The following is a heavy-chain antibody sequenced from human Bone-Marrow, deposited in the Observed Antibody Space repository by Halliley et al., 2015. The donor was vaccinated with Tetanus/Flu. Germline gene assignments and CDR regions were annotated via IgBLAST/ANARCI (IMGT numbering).Heavy chain of an antibody. Sequence: TLSLTCSVSGGPISSYYWSWIRQPPGKGLEWIGYINYSGSTNYNPSLKSRVTISLDTSRNQFSLKLTSVIAGDTAVYYCARRGGWNILDSWGQGTLVTVSS. V-gene: IGHV4-59*08. CDR3: ARRGGWNILDS. CDR1: GGPISSYY. J-gene: IGHJ4*02. D-gene: IGHD6-19*01. CDR2: INYSGST.